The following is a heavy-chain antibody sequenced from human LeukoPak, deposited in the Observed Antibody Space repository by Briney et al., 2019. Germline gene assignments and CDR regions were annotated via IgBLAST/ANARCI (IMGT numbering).Heavy chain of an antibody. CDR2: IIPIFGTA. V-gene: IGHV1-69*05. D-gene: IGHD2-8*01. J-gene: IGHJ4*02. Sequence: SVKVSCKASGGTFSSYAISWVRQAPGQGLELRGGIIPIFGTANYAQKFQGRVTITTDESTSTAYMELSSLRSEDTAVYYCARGVLMVYAPYYFDYWGQGTLVTVSS. CDR1: GGTFSSYA. CDR3: ARGVLMVYAPYYFDY.